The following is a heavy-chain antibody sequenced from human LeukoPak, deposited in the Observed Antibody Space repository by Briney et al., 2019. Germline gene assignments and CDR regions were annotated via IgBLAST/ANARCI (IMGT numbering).Heavy chain of an antibody. CDR1: GYTFTSYD. V-gene: IGHV1-8*01. J-gene: IGHJ4*02. CDR2: MNPNSGNT. CDR3: ARDQEGFDY. Sequence: ASVKVSCKASGYTFTSYDINWVRQATGQGLEWMGWMNPNSGNTGYAQKFQGRVTVTRDTSTSTVHMELSGLRSEDTAVYYCARDQEGFDYWGQGTLVTVSS.